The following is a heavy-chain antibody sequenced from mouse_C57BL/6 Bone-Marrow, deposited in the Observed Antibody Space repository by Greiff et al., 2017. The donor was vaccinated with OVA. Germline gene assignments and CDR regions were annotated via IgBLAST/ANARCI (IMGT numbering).Heavy chain of an antibody. Sequence: VKVVESGPELVKPGASVKISCKASGYAFSSSWMNWVKQRPGKGLEWIGRIYPGDGDTNYNGKFKGKATLTADKSSSTAYMQLSSLTSEDSAVYFCAREGGWLLPFAYWGQGTLVTVSA. CDR2: IYPGDGDT. CDR3: AREGGWLLPFAY. V-gene: IGHV1-82*01. D-gene: IGHD2-3*01. J-gene: IGHJ3*01. CDR1: GYAFSSSW.